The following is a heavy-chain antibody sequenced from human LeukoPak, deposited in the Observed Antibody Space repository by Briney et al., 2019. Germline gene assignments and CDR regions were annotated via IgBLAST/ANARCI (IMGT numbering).Heavy chain of an antibody. Sequence: SETLSLTCTVSGGSISSSSYYWGWIRQPPGKGLEWIGNIYYSGSTYYNPSLKSRVTISVDTSKNQFSLKLSSVTAADTAVYYCARVVRGSYYYYMDVWGKGTTVTVSS. D-gene: IGHD3-10*02. J-gene: IGHJ6*03. V-gene: IGHV4-39*07. CDR3: ARVVRGSYYYYMDV. CDR2: IYYSGST. CDR1: GGSISSSSYY.